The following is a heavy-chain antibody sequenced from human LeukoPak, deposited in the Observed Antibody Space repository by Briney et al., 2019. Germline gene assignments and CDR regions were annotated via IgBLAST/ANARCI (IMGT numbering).Heavy chain of an antibody. D-gene: IGHD1-14*01. CDR3: ARGITFVDY. J-gene: IGHJ4*02. Sequence: SETLSLTCTVSGGSISPYYWSWIRQPPGKGLEWIGYIYYSGSTKYNPSLKSRVTISLDTSKNQFSLKLKSVTAADTAIYYCARGITFVDYWGQGTLVTVSS. CDR2: IYYSGST. V-gene: IGHV4-59*01. CDR1: GGSISPYY.